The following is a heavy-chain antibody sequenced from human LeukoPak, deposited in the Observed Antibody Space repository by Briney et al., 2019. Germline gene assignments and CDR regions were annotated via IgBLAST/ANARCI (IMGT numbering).Heavy chain of an antibody. V-gene: IGHV3-30*02. J-gene: IGHJ5*02. D-gene: IGHD4-17*01. CDR2: IQYDGSNK. CDR3: ADAYGP. CDR1: GFAFSSYG. Sequence: GGSLRLSCAASGFAFSSYGMHWVRQAPGKGLEWVAFIQYDGSNKYYADSVKGRFTISRDNSKNTLYLQLNSLRPEDTAVYYCADAYGPWGQGTLVTVSS.